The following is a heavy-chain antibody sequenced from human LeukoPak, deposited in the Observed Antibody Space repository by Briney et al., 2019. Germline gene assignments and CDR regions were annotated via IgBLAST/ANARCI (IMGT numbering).Heavy chain of an antibody. J-gene: IGHJ4*02. D-gene: IGHD3-3*01. V-gene: IGHV3-7*01. Sequence: GGSLRLSCAVSGFTFSRYWMSWVRQAPGKGLEWVANIKQDGSEKYYVDSVKGRFTISRDNAKNPLYLQMNSLRAEDTAVYYCARGIHNYDFWGGYFDYWGQGTLVTVSS. CDR1: GFTFSRYW. CDR2: IKQDGSEK. CDR3: ARGIHNYDFWGGYFDY.